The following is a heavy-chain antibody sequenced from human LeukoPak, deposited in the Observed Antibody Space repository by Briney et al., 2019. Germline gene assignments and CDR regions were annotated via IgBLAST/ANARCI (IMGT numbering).Heavy chain of an antibody. D-gene: IGHD3-10*01. CDR1: GGSFSGYY. J-gene: IGHJ4*02. Sequence: PSETLSLTCAVYGGSFSGYYWSWIRQPPGKGLEWIGEINHSGSINYNPSLKSRVTISVDTSKNQFSLKLSSVTAADTAVYYCARAQLLWSTGGVSDYWGQGTLVTASS. V-gene: IGHV4-34*01. CDR2: INHSGSI. CDR3: ARAQLLWSTGGVSDY.